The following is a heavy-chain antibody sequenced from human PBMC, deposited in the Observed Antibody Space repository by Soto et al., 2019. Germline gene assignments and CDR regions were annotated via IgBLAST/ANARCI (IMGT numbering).Heavy chain of an antibody. CDR1: GGSFSGYY. J-gene: IGHJ4*02. CDR2: INHSGST. Sequence: XETLSLTCAVYGGSFSGYYWSWIRQPPGKGLEWIGEINHSGSTNYNPSLKSRVTISVDTSKNQFSLKLSSVTAADTAVYYCARSRGFDYWGQGTLVTVSS. V-gene: IGHV4-34*01. CDR3: ARSRGFDY. D-gene: IGHD3-10*01.